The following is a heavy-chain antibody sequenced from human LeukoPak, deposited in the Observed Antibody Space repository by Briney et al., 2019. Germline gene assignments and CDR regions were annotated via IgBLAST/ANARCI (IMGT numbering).Heavy chain of an antibody. D-gene: IGHD5/OR15-5a*01. CDR3: DAVGLKEGP. V-gene: IGHV3-30*02. J-gene: IGHJ5*02. Sequence: PGGSLRLSCATSAFTFRSYGMHWVRQAPDKGLEWVAFIRYDGSNKYYADSVKGRFTISRDNSKNTLYLQMNSLRAEDTAVYYCDAVGLKEGPWGQGTLVTVSS. CDR1: AFTFRSYG. CDR2: IRYDGSNK.